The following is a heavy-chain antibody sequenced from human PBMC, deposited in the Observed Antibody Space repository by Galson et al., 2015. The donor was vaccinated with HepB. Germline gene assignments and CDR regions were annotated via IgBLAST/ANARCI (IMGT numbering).Heavy chain of an antibody. Sequence: CAISGDSVSTNTAVWHWIRQSPSRGLEWLGRTYYRSKWYNDYAASVTSRITINADPSKNHFSLQLNSVTPEDTAMYYCARVVYYGAGTYFDYWGQGTLVTVS. CDR3: ARVVYYGAGTYFDY. D-gene: IGHD3-10*01. CDR1: GDSVSTNTAV. CDR2: TYYRSKWYN. V-gene: IGHV6-1*01. J-gene: IGHJ4*02.